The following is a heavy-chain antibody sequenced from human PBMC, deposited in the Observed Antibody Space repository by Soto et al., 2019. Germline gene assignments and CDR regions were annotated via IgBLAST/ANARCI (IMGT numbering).Heavy chain of an antibody. J-gene: IGHJ4*02. D-gene: IGHD3-16*01. CDR3: ARGRTRSGGTYYFDY. CDR2: IIPIFGTA. Sequence: GASVKVSCKSSGCTLSSYAISCVRQAPEQGLEWMGGIIPIFGTANYAQKFQGRVTITADESTSTAYMELSSLRSEDTAVYYCARGRTRSGGTYYFDYWGQGTLVTVSS. CDR1: GCTLSSYA. V-gene: IGHV1-69*13.